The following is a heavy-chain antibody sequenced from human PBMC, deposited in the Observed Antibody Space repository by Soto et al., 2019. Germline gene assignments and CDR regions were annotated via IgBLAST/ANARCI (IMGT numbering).Heavy chain of an antibody. D-gene: IGHD6-13*01. V-gene: IGHV1-58*02. CDR2: IVVGSGNT. J-gene: IGHJ4*02. Sequence: SEKVSCKASGFTFPSSAMQWVRQARGQRLEWIGWIVVGSGNTNYAQKFQERVTITRDMSTSTAYMELSSLRSEDTAVYYCAAVRWDSSSWYYDYWGQGSLVTVSS. CDR1: GFTFPSSA. CDR3: AAVRWDSSSWYYDY.